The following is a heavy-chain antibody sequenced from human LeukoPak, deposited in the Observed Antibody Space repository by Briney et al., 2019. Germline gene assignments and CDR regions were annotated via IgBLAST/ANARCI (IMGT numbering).Heavy chain of an antibody. CDR3: ARVVTIFGVVMQTFDY. J-gene: IGHJ4*02. Sequence: SQTLSLTCAISGDSVSSNSAAWNWIRQSPSRGLEWLGRTYYRSKWYNDYAVSVKSRITINPDTSKNQFSLQLNSATPEDTAVYYCARVVTIFGVVMQTFDYWGQGTLVTVSS. CDR1: GDSVSSNSAA. V-gene: IGHV6-1*01. D-gene: IGHD3-3*01. CDR2: TYYRSKWYN.